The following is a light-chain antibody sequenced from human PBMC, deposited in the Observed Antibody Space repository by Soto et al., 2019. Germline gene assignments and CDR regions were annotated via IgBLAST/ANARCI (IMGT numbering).Light chain of an antibody. Sequence: QAVVTQPPSASGTPGQWVTISCSGSSSDIGSNTVHWYQHLPGTAPKLLIYNGNQRPSGVPDRFSGSKSGTSASLAISGLQSEDDAAYYCAAWDDSLNGPVFGGGTKLTVL. CDR1: SSDIGSNT. J-gene: IGLJ2*01. V-gene: IGLV1-44*01. CDR2: NGN. CDR3: AAWDDSLNGPV.